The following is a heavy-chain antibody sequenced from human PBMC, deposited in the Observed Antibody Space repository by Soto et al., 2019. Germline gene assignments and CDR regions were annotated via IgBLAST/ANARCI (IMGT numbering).Heavy chain of an antibody. CDR3: AREIMAADHFDY. J-gene: IGHJ4*02. Sequence: SETLALTSNVSYGSISFSNVFWGGVRQPTGKGLEWIGNIDYSGNTFYDPSLKSRATISLDTSRKQFSLNLSSVTAADSAVYYCAREIMAADHFDYWGQGALVTVSS. V-gene: IGHV4-39*07. CDR2: IDYSGNT. D-gene: IGHD6-13*01. CDR1: YGSISFSNVF.